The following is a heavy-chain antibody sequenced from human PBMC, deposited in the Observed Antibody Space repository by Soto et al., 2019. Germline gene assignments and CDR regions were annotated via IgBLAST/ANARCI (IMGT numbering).Heavy chain of an antibody. J-gene: IGHJ5*02. CDR2: ISYDGSNK. V-gene: IGHV3-30*18. D-gene: IGHD3-10*01. CDR1: GFTFSSYG. CDR3: AKGITMVRGVIEGWFDP. Sequence: LRLSCAASGFTFSSYGMHWVRQAPGKGLEWVAVISYDGSNKYYADSVKGRFTISRDNSKNTLYLQMNSLRAEDTAVYYCAKGITMVRGVIEGWFDPWGQGTLVTVSS.